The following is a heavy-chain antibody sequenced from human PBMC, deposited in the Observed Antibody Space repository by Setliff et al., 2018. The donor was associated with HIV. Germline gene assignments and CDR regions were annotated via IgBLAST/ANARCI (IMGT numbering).Heavy chain of an antibody. D-gene: IGHD3-9*01. V-gene: IGHV4-31*03. J-gene: IGHJ6*03. CDR3: ARAKRGYFDWSAYYYYMDV. CDR2: IYYTGST. Sequence: PSETLSLTCTVSGGSISRGGYYWSWIRQHPGKGLEWIGYIYYTGSTYYNPSLKSRVTISVDTSKNQFSLKLSSVTAADTAVYYCARAKRGYFDWSAYYYYMDVWGKGTTVTVSS. CDR1: GGSISRGGYY.